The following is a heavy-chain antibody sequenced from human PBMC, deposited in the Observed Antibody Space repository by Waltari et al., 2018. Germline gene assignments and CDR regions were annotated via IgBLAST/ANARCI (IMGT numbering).Heavy chain of an antibody. CDR3: ARDDVDSSNFGGF. D-gene: IGHD3-16*01. V-gene: IGHV1-18*01. J-gene: IGHJ4*02. Sequence: QLVQSGAEVKKPGASVKVYCNASGYIFSNYGITWVRKAPGQGLEWMGWIYPYNGNTKYEQNFQGRVTMTTDTSTATAYMEIRSLRSDDTAIYYCARDDVDSSNFGGFWGQGTQVTVSS. CDR2: IYPYNGNT. CDR1: GYIFSNYG.